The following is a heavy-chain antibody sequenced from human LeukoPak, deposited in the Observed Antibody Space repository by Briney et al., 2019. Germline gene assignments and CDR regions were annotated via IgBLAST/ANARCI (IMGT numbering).Heavy chain of an antibody. J-gene: IGHJ3*02. CDR2: IYYSGST. CDR1: GGSISSYY. D-gene: IGHD6-6*01. Sequence: SETLSLTCTVSGGSISSYYWSWIRQPPGKGLEWIGYIYYSGSTYYNPSLKSRVTISVDTSKNQFSLKLSSVTAADTAVYYCASDPFEYSSSSRDDAFDIWGQGTMVTVSS. CDR3: ASDPFEYSSSSRDDAFDI. V-gene: IGHV4-59*12.